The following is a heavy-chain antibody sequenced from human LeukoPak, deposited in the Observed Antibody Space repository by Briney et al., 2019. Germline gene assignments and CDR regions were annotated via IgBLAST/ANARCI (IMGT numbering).Heavy chain of an antibody. J-gene: IGHJ5*02. CDR2: ISSSGSTI. Sequence: GGSLRLSCAASGFSFNTYTMNWVRQAPGKGLEWVSYISSSGSTIYYADSVKGRFTISRDNAKNSLYLQMNSLRAEDTAVYYCARDGFPYDFWSGYSPNWFDPWGQGTLVTVSS. V-gene: IGHV3-48*04. CDR1: GFSFNTYT. D-gene: IGHD3-3*01. CDR3: ARDGFPYDFWSGYSPNWFDP.